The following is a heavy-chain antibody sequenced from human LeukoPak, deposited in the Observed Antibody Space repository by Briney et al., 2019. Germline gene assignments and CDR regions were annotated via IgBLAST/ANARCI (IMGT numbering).Heavy chain of an antibody. CDR2: INHSGST. Sequence: SETLSLTCAVYGGSFSGYYWSWIRQPPGKGLEWIGEINHSGSTNYNPSLKSRVTISVDTSKNQFSLKLSSVTAADTAVYYCAMGRFYYDFWSGYPKYYFDYWGQGTLVTVSS. J-gene: IGHJ4*02. CDR3: AMGRFYYDFWSGYPKYYFDY. D-gene: IGHD3-3*01. V-gene: IGHV4-34*01. CDR1: GGSFSGYY.